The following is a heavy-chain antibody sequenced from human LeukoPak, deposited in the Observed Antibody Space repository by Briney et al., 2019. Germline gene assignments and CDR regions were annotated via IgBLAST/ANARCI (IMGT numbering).Heavy chain of an antibody. D-gene: IGHD6-6*01. CDR1: GFTFSDYG. V-gene: IGHV3-33*01. CDR2: IWYDGSNK. J-gene: IGHJ4*02. Sequence: GGSMRLSCTASGFTFSDYGMHWVRQPPGKGLEWVAIIWYDGSNKTYEDSVKGRFTISRDNSKNTLYLQMNSLRVEDTAVYYCSRGLGQPVDYWGQGTLVTVSS. CDR3: SRGLGQPVDY.